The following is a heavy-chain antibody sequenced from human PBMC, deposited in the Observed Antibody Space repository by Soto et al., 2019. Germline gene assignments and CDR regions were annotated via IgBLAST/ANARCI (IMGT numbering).Heavy chain of an antibody. V-gene: IGHV1-18*01. J-gene: IGHJ6*02. D-gene: IGHD6-19*01. CDR2: ISAYNGNT. CDR1: GYTFTSYG. CDR3: ARESSSGWLNYYYYGMDV. Sequence: ASVKVSCTASGYTFTSYGISWVQQAPGQGLEWMGWISAYNGNTNYAQKLQGRVTMTTDTSTSTAYMELRSLRSDDTAVYYCARESSSGWLNYYYYGMDVWGQGTTVTVS.